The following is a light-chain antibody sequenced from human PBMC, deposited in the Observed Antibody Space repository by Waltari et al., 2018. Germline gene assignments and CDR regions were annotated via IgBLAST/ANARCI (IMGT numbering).Light chain of an antibody. CDR1: QSVSSN. CDR2: GAS. J-gene: IGKJ2*01. Sequence: EIVMTQSPATLSVSPGERAIRSCRASQSVSSNLAWYQQKPGQAPRLLIYGASTRATGIPARFSGSGSGTEFTLTISSLQSEDFAVYYCQQYNNWPYTFGQGTKLEIK. CDR3: QQYNNWPYT. V-gene: IGKV3-15*01.